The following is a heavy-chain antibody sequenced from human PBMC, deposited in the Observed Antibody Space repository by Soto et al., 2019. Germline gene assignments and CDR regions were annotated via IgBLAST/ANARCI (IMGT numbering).Heavy chain of an antibody. J-gene: IGHJ6*03. CDR2: ISGSGGST. Sequence: GSLRLSCAASGFTFSSYAMSWVRQAPGKGLEWVSAISGSGGSTYYADSVKGRFTISRDNSKNTLYLQMNSLRAEDTAVYYCAKDEGTIFGVVIIPYYYMDVWGKGTTVTVSS. V-gene: IGHV3-23*01. CDR1: GFTFSSYA. D-gene: IGHD3-3*01. CDR3: AKDEGTIFGVVIIPYYYMDV.